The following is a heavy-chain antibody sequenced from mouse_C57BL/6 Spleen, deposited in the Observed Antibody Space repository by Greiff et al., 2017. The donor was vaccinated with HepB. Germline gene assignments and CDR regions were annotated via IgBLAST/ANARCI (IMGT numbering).Heavy chain of an antibody. CDR3: ARDGNWDGFDY. D-gene: IGHD4-1*01. J-gene: IGHJ2*01. V-gene: IGHV5-16*01. Sequence: EVNLVESEGGLVQPGSSMKLSCTASGFTFSDYYMAWVRQVPEKGLEWVANINYDGSSTYYLDSLKSRFIISRDNAKNILYLQMSSLKSEDTATYYCARDGNWDGFDYWGQGTTLTVSS. CDR2: INYDGSST. CDR1: GFTFSDYY.